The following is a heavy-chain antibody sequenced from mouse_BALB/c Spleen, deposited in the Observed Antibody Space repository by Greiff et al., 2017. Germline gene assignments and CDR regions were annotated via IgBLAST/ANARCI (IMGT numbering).Heavy chain of an antibody. J-gene: IGHJ2*01. CDR3: TRGGGSYFDY. Sequence: QVQLQQSGAELVKPGASVKLSCKASGYTFTSYYMYWVKQRPGQGLEWIGEINPSNGGTNFNEKFKSKATLTVDKSSSTAYMQLSSLTSEDSAVYYWTRGGGSYFDYWGQGTTLTVSS. CDR2: INPSNGGT. CDR1: GYTFTSYY. V-gene: IGHV1S81*02.